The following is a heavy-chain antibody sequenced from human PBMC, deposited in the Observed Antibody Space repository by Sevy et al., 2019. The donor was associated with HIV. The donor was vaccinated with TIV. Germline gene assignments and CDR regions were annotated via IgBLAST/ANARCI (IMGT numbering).Heavy chain of an antibody. D-gene: IGHD3-10*01. CDR2: ITYSGVNT. CDR3: AKDRVSGTYYTGDFDY. V-gene: IGHV3-23*01. J-gene: IGHJ4*02. Sequence: GGSLRLSCAASGFTFSTYAMTWVRQAPGKGLEWVSVITYSGVNTYYADSVKGRFTFSRDNSKNTLYLEMNSLRAEDTAVYYCAKDRVSGTYYTGDFDYWGQGTLVTVSS. CDR1: GFTFSTYA.